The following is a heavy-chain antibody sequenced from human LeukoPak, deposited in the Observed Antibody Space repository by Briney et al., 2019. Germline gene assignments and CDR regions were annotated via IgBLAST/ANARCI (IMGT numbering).Heavy chain of an antibody. CDR1: GGSISSYY. D-gene: IGHD2-2*01. CDR2: IYTSGST. Sequence: SETLSLTCTVSGGSISSYYWSWIRQPAGKGLEWIGRIYTSGSTNYNPSLKSRVTMSVDTSKNQFSLKLSSVTAADTAVYYCARDVNRYCSSTSCSSVFDPWGQGTLVTVSS. J-gene: IGHJ5*02. V-gene: IGHV4-4*07. CDR3: ARDVNRYCSSTSCSSVFDP.